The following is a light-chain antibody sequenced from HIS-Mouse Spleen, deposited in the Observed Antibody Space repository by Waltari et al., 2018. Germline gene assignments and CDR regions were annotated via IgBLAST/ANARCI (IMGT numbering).Light chain of an antibody. CDR2: EDS. CDR1: ALPKKY. Sequence: SYELTQPPSVSVSPGQTGRITCYGDALPKKYAYWYQQKSGQAPVLVIYEDSKRPYGIPERFSGSSSGTMATLTISGAQVEDEADYYCYSTDSSGNHRVFGGGTKLTVL. CDR3: YSTDSSGNHRV. V-gene: IGLV3-10*01. J-gene: IGLJ2*01.